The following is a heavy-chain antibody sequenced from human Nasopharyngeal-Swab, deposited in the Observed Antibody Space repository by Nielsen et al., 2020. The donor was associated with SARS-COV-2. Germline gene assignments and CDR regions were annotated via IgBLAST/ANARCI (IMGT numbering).Heavy chain of an antibody. V-gene: IGHV3-11*04. CDR3: ARFGYSSSWHTYYYYYMDV. J-gene: IGHJ6*03. D-gene: IGHD6-13*01. CDR2: ISTTGSSK. Sequence: GESLKISCAASGFTFSDYCMSWIRQAPGKGLEWVSHISTTGSSKYYADSLKGRFTISRDNDKNSLYLQMNSLRAEDTAVYYCARFGYSSSWHTYYYYYMDVWGKGTTVTVSS. CDR1: GFTFSDYC.